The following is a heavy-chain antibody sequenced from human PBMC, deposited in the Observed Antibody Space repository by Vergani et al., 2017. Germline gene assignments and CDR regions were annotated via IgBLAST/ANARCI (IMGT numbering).Heavy chain of an antibody. CDR1: GYPFSNYY. D-gene: IGHD3-9*01. J-gene: IGHJ4*02. CDR2: INPNGGHT. CDR3: ARGDYGILTGYRY. Sequence: QVQVVQSGAAVKNSGASVKVSCKTSGYPFSNYYMPWVRQAPGQGLEWMGIINPNGGHTNYAQKFQGRVTMTRDTSTSTVYMELSSLRSEDTAIYYCARGDYGILTGYRYWGQGTLVTVSA. V-gene: IGHV1-46*03.